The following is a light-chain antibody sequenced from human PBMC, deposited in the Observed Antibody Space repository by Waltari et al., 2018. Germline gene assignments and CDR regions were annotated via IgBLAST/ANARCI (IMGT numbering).Light chain of an antibody. Sequence: IVLTQSPGTLSLSPGERATLSCRASQSIGIYLAWYQQKPGQAPRLLMYHASTMATGIPDRFSGSGSGTDFSLTISRLEPEDFAVYYCQKYESLPATFGQGTKVEIK. CDR1: QSIGIY. CDR3: QKYESLPAT. CDR2: HAS. V-gene: IGKV3-20*01. J-gene: IGKJ1*01.